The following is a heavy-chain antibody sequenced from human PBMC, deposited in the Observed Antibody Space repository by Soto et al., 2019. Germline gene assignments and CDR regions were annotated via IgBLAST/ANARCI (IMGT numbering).Heavy chain of an antibody. CDR2: ISSDGSNK. V-gene: IGHV3-30*18. CDR3: AKAHYDSSGYNWFDP. J-gene: IGHJ5*02. Sequence: QVQLVESGGGVVQPGRSLRLSCAVSGFTFGSYGMHWVRQAPGQGLEWVAVISSDGSNKYYADSVKGRFTISRDNSKNTLYLQMSSLRAEDTAVYYCAKAHYDSSGYNWFDPWGQGSLVTVSS. CDR1: GFTFGSYG. D-gene: IGHD3-22*01.